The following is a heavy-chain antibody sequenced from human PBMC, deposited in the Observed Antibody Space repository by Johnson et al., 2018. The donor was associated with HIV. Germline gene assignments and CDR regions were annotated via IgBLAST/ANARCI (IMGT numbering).Heavy chain of an antibody. CDR1: GFTFSSYA. Sequence: QGQLVESGGGVVQPGRSLRLSCAASGFTFSSYAMHWVRQAPGKGLEWVAVISYDGINKYYADSVKGRFTISRDNSKKTLYLQMNSLRAEDTAVYYCAREGPRRAFDIWGQGTMVTVSS. V-gene: IGHV3-30*14. CDR2: ISYDGINK. CDR3: AREGPRRAFDI. J-gene: IGHJ3*02.